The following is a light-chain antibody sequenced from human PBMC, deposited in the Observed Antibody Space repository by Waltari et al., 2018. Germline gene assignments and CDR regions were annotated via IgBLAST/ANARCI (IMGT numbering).Light chain of an antibody. V-gene: IGKV3-20*01. CDR3: QNHERLPAT. CDR1: RDIGTY. CDR2: RAS. J-gene: IGKJ1*01. Sequence: ELVLTQSPGTLSLSPGDRATLSGRASRDIGTYLVWYQQKPGQAPSLLIYRASNRATGIPDRFSGSGSGTDFRLTISRLEPEDFAVYYCQNHERLPATFGQGTRVEIK.